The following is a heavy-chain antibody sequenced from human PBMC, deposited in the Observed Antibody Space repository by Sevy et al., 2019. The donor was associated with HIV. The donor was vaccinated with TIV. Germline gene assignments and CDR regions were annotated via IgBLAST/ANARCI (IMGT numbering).Heavy chain of an antibody. V-gene: IGHV1-69*13. Sequence: ASVKVSCKASGDIFRSNAISWVRQAPGQGLEWMGGIIAVFGTTNYAQKFQGRVTVTADESRSTAYMELSSLRSEDTAVYYCARDKYYYVSGSFDYWGQGTQVTVSS. D-gene: IGHD3-10*01. J-gene: IGHJ4*01. CDR2: IIAVFGTT. CDR3: ARDKYYYVSGSFDY. CDR1: GDIFRSNA.